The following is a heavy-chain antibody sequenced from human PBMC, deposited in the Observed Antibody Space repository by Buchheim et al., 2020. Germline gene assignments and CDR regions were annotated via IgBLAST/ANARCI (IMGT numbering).Heavy chain of an antibody. CDR1: GFTFSNYA. CDR2: LSAGGDT. V-gene: IGHV3-23*01. Sequence: EVQLLESGGGLVQPGGSLRLSCEASGFTFSNYAMTWVRQAPGKGLEWVSVLSAGGDTDYADTVKGRFTISRDTSKSTLSLAMNSLRAEDTAIYYCAKVRAHSGFDYFHYWGQGTL. D-gene: IGHD5-12*01. J-gene: IGHJ4*02. CDR3: AKVRAHSGFDYFHY.